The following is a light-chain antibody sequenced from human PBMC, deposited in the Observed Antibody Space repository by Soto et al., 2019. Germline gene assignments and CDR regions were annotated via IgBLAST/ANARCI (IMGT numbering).Light chain of an antibody. CDR1: QGISSY. V-gene: IGKV1-9*01. CDR3: QQLKRYPRY. J-gene: IGKJ4*01. CDR2: AAS. Sequence: IPLTQSPSSLSASIGDRGTITCRASQGISSYLAWYRQKAGKAPELLIEAASTLQSGVPSRFSGSGSGTDCALTISSLQPEDFATYYCQQLKRYPRYFGGGTKVEIK.